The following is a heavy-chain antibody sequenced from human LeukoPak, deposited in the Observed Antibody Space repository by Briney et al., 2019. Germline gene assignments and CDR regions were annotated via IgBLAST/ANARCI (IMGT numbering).Heavy chain of an antibody. V-gene: IGHV3-74*01. D-gene: IGHD1-1*01. CDR2: INTDGSST. CDR3: AGWKAFDI. J-gene: IGHJ3*02. CDR1: GITFSNYW. Sequence: GGSLRLSCAASGITFSNYWMHWVRQAPGKGLVWVSRINTDGSSTNYADSVKGRFTISRDNAKNTLYLQMNSLRAEDTAVYYCAGWKAFDIWGQGTMGTVSS.